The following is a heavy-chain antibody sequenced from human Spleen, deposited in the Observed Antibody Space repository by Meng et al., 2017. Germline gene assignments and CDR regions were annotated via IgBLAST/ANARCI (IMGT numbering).Heavy chain of an antibody. V-gene: IGHV3-21*01. J-gene: IGHJ4*02. Sequence: EVQLVESGGGLVTPGGSLRLSCVAYGISINDYSMNWVRQAPGKGLEWVSSISSRSGYIYYADSVKGRFTISRDNAKSSLYLQMNSLRVDDTAVYYCARVISRQLWPNFDYWGQGTLVTVSS. CDR1: GISINDYS. D-gene: IGHD1-1*01. CDR3: ARVISRQLWPNFDY. CDR2: ISSRSGYI.